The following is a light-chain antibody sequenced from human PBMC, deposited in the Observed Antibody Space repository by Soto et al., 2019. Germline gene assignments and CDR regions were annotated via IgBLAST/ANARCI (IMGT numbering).Light chain of an antibody. J-gene: IGKJ3*01. CDR3: QQYSSAPPEFT. Sequence: EIVLTQSPGTLSVSPGERVTLSCRASQSVSSSYLAWYQQRPGQAPRLLIFGASYRATGIPDRFSGSGSGTDFPLTISRLEPEDCAVYYCQQYSSAPPEFTFGPVTNVDRK. CDR2: GAS. CDR1: QSVSSSY. V-gene: IGKV3-20*01.